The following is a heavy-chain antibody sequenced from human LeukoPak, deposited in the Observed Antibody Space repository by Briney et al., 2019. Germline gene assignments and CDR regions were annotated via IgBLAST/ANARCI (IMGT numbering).Heavy chain of an antibody. CDR3: AHRRFGFYYFDS. CDR1: GGSISSSSYY. Sequence: SETLSLTCTVSGGSISSSSYYWGWIRQPPGKGLEWIGSIYYSGSTYYNPSLKSRVTISVDTSKNQFSLKLSSVTAADTAVYYCAHRRFGFYYFDSWGQGTLVTVSS. J-gene: IGHJ4*02. D-gene: IGHD3-3*01. CDR2: IYYSGST. V-gene: IGHV4-39*07.